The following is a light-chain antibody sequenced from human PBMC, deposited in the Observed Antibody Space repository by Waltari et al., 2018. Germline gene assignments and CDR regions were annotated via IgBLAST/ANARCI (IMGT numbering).Light chain of an antibody. CDR2: KVF. Sequence: DVGITPSPVSLSVTRVRSAPISGTSSESLVHSDGTTYLNWFHQRPGQSPRRLIYKVFGRDSGVPDRFSGSGSGTDFTLKISGVEAEDVGLYFCMQGTHWPRTFGQGTKVEIK. CDR3: MQGTHWPRT. J-gene: IGKJ1*01. V-gene: IGKV2-30*02. CDR1: ESLVHSDGTTY.